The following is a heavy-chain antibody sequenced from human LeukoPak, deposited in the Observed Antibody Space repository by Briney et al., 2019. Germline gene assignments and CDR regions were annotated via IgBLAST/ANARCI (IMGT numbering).Heavy chain of an antibody. D-gene: IGHD3-22*01. CDR3: ARQRIDYYDSSGYFLDAFDI. V-gene: IGHV5-51*01. CDR1: GYSFTSYW. CDR2: IYPGDSDT. Sequence: GESLKISCKGSGYSFTSYWIGWVRQMPGKGLEWMGIIYPGDSDTRYSPSFQGQVTISADKSISTAYLQWSSLKASDTAMYYCARQRIDYYDSSGYFLDAFDIWGQGTMVTVSS. J-gene: IGHJ3*02.